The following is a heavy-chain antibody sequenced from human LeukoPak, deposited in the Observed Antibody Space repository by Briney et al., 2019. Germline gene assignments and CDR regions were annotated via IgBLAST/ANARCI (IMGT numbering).Heavy chain of an antibody. CDR2: TSAYNDNT. Sequence: GASVKVSCKASGYTFSSYGISWVRQAPGQGLEWMGWTSAYNDNTDYARKLQGRVTMTTDTSTSTAYMELRSLRSDDTAVYYCARDIVGYFDYWGQGTLVTVSS. J-gene: IGHJ4*02. V-gene: IGHV1-18*01. CDR1: GYTFSSYG. CDR3: ARDIVGYFDY. D-gene: IGHD1-26*01.